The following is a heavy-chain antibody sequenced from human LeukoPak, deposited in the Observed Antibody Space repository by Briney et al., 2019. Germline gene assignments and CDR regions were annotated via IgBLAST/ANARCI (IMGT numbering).Heavy chain of an antibody. V-gene: IGHV4-31*03. CDR3: ARWVDYYDSSGYYHDAFDI. D-gene: IGHD3-22*01. Sequence: SETLSLTCTVSGASISSGGYYWSWIRQHPGKGLEWIGYIYYSGSTYYNPSLKSRVTISVDTSKNQFSLKLSSVTAADTAVYYCARWVDYYDSSGYYHDAFDIWGQGTMVTVSS. CDR2: IYYSGST. CDR1: GASISSGGYY. J-gene: IGHJ3*02.